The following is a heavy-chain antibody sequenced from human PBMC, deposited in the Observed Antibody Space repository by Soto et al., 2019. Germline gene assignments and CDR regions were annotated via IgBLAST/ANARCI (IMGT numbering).Heavy chain of an antibody. CDR1: GGSISSSD. CDR3: ARVGGMDV. V-gene: IGHV4-59*01. Sequence: PXETLSLTSTVSGGSISSSDWSWIRQPPGKGLDWIGNIYYTGITHYNPSLRSRVTISVDTSKNQFSLKLSSVTAADTAVYYCARVGGMDVWGQGTPVTVSS. J-gene: IGHJ6*02. CDR2: IYYTGIT. D-gene: IGHD1-26*01.